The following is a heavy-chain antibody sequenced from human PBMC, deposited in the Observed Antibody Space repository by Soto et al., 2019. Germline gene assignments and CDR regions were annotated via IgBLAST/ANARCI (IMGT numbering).Heavy chain of an antibody. CDR2: VYHTGRT. Sequence: PSETLAIACAVSGGSFNSGSYSWSWIRQPPGKGLEWIGYVYHTGRTSYNPSLKSRVSISMDTSKNQFSLNLDSVTAADTAVYFCARDFAYFDSWGQGTLVTVSS. D-gene: IGHD3-3*01. V-gene: IGHV4-61*01. CDR1: GGSFNSGSYS. CDR3: ARDFAYFDS. J-gene: IGHJ4*02.